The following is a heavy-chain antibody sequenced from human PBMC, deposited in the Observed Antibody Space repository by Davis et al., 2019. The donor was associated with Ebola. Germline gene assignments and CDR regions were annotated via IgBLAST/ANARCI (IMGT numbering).Heavy chain of an antibody. D-gene: IGHD5-12*01. V-gene: IGHV1-18*01. CDR3: ARDVNSGYDSGTIDP. J-gene: IGHJ5*02. Sequence: ASVKVSCKASGYTFTSYGISWVRQAPGQGLEWMGWISAYNGNTNYAQKLQGRVTMTTDTSTSTAYMELRSLRSDDTAVYYCARDVNSGYDSGTIDPWGQGTLVTVSS. CDR2: ISAYNGNT. CDR1: GYTFTSYG.